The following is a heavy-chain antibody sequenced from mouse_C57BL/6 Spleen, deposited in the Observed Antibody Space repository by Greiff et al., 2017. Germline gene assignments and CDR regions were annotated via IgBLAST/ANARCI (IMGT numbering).Heavy chain of an antibody. J-gene: IGHJ2*01. CDR1: GFSLTSYG. Sequence: QVQLQESGPGLVQPSQSLSITCTVSGFSLTSYGVHWVRQPPGKGLEWLGVIWSGGSTDYNAAFISRLSISKDNSKSQVFFKMNSLQADDTAIYYCAKDSSGYLDYWGQGTTLTVSS. CDR3: AKDSSGYLDY. V-gene: IGHV2-4*01. CDR2: IWSGGST. D-gene: IGHD3-2*02.